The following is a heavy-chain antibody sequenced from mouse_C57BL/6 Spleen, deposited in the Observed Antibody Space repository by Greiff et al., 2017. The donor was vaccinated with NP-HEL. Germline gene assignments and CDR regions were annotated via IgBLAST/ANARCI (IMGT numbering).Heavy chain of an antibody. CDR3: AKPIYYDYDGRVDYAMDY. Sequence: VKLMESGPELVKPGASVKISCKASGYAFSSSWMNWVKQRPGKGLEWIGRIYPGDGDTNYNGKFKGKATLTADKSSSTAYMQLSSLTSEDSAVYFCAKPIYYDYDGRVDYAMDYWGQGTSVTVSS. J-gene: IGHJ4*01. V-gene: IGHV1-82*01. CDR2: IYPGDGDT. D-gene: IGHD2-4*01. CDR1: GYAFSSSW.